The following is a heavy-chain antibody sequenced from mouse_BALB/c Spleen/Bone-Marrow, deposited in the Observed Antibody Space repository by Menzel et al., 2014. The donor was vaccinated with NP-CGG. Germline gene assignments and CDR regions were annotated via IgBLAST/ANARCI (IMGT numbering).Heavy chain of an antibody. CDR3: ARGSSYFDY. Sequence: EVNLVESGGGLVKPGGSLKLSCAASGFTFSDYYMYWVRPTPEKRLEWVATISDGGSYTYYPDSVKGRFTISRDNAKNNLYLQMSSLKSEDTAMYYCARGSSYFDYWGQGTTLTVSS. V-gene: IGHV5-4*02. CDR1: GFTFSDYY. CDR2: ISDGGSYT. J-gene: IGHJ2*01. D-gene: IGHD1-1*01.